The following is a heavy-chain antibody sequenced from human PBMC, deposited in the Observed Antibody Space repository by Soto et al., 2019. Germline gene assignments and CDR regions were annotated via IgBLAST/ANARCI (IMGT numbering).Heavy chain of an antibody. CDR1: GGTFSSYA. J-gene: IGHJ4*02. CDR3: ARRLDYDSSGSPWIY. V-gene: IGHV1-69*13. D-gene: IGHD3-22*01. CDR2: IIPIFGTA. Sequence: SVKVSCKASGGTFSSYAISWVRQAPGQGLEWMGGIIPIFGTANYAQKFQGRVTITADESTSTAYMELSSLRSEDTAVYYRARRLDYDSSGSPWIYWGQGTLVTVSS.